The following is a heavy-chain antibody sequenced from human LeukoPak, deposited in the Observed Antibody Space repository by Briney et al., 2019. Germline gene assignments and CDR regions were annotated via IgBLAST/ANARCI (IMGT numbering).Heavy chain of an antibody. D-gene: IGHD4-17*01. CDR1: GFTVSSNY. CDR2: IYSGGST. Sequence: GGSLRLSCAASGFTVSSNYMSWVRQAPGKGLEWVSVIYSGGSTYYADSVKGRFTISRDNAKNSLYLQMNSLRAEDTAVYYCALSTVTTYTAFDYWGQGTLVTVSS. J-gene: IGHJ4*02. V-gene: IGHV3-66*01. CDR3: ALSTVTTYTAFDY.